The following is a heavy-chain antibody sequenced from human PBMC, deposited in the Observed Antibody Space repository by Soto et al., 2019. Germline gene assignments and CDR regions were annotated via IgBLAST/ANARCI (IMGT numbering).Heavy chain of an antibody. CDR1: GFTFSNYG. Sequence: GGSLRLSCAASGFTFSNYGMHWVRQAPGKGLEWVAVISYDGSNKYCADSVKGRFTISRDNSKNTLYLQMNSLRAEDTAVYYCAKAMVVVTAISGGGGFDKWGQGTLVTV. CDR2: ISYDGSNK. CDR3: AKAMVVVTAISGGGGFDK. J-gene: IGHJ3*02. V-gene: IGHV3-30*18. D-gene: IGHD2-21*02.